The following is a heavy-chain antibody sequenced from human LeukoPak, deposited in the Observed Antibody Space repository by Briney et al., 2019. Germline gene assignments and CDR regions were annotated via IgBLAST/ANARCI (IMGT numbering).Heavy chain of an antibody. V-gene: IGHV3-74*01. J-gene: IGHJ4*02. D-gene: IGHD5-18*01. CDR3: ASDTVDTALGIDY. CDR2: INSDGSST. Sequence: GGSLRLSCAASGFTFSSYWMHWVRQAPGKGLVWVSCINSDGSSTSNADSVKGRFTIPRDNAKNTLYLQMNSLRAEDTAVYYCASDTVDTALGIDYWGQGTLVTVSS. CDR1: GFTFSSYW.